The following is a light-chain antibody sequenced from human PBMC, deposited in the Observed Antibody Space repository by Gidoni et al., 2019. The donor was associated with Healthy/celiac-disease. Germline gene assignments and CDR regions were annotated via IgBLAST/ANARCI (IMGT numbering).Light chain of an antibody. J-gene: IGKJ3*01. V-gene: IGKV3-11*01. Sequence: EIMLTQSPATLSLSPGERATLSCRASQSVSSYLAWYQQTPGQAPRLLIYDASNRATGIPARFSGSGSGTDFTLTISSLEPEDFAVYYCQQRSNWPLFTFGPGTKVEIK. CDR1: QSVSSY. CDR2: DAS. CDR3: QQRSNWPLFT.